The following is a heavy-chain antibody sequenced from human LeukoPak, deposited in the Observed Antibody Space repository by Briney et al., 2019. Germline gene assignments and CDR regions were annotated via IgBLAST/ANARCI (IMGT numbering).Heavy chain of an antibody. Sequence: GGSLRLSCAASGFTFSSYAMSWVRQAPGKGLEWVSAISGSGGSTYYADSVKGRFTISRDNSKDTLYLQMNSLRAEDTAVYYCVRDDDRPDNGLDYWGQGTLVTVSS. D-gene: IGHD3-22*01. J-gene: IGHJ4*02. CDR1: GFTFSSYA. CDR2: ISGSGGST. V-gene: IGHV3-23*01. CDR3: VRDDDRPDNGLDY.